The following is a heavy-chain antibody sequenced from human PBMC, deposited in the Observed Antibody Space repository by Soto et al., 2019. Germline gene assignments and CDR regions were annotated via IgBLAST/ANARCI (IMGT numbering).Heavy chain of an antibody. CDR2: IKYSGTT. V-gene: IGHV4-39*01. J-gene: IGHJ3*02. CDR3: ARHGITGSYYDAFDI. D-gene: IGHD1-26*01. CDR1: GGSSIGSGCH. Sequence: LVLLSVSCTVSGGSSIGSGCHRGCIRQTPGKGLEWIASIKYSGTTFYNPSLKSRVTLSVDTSKNQFALKLSSVTAAETAVYYCARHGITGSYYDAFDIWGQGTMVTVSS.